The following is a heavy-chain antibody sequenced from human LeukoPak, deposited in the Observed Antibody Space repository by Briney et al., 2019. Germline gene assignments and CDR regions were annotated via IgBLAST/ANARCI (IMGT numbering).Heavy chain of an antibody. CDR2: IYYSGST. D-gene: IGHD6-13*01. CDR1: GGSISSGGYS. CDR3: ARGWGGSSWYIDY. Sequence: SETLSLTCTVSGGSISSGGYSWSWIRQHPGQGLEWIGYIYYSGSTYYNPSLKSRVTISVDTSKNQFSLKLSSVTAADTAVYYCARGWGGSSWYIDYWGQGTLVTVSS. V-gene: IGHV4-31*03. J-gene: IGHJ4*02.